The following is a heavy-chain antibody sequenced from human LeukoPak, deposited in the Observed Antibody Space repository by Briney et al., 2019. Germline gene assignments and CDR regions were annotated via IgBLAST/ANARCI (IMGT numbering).Heavy chain of an antibody. CDR1: GFTFRNYD. D-gene: IGHD1-26*01. V-gene: IGHV3-23*01. Sequence: PGGSLRLSCAASGFTFRNYDMSWVRQAPGKGLEWVSVISGRGDKTYYAGSAKGRFTISRDNSKNTLYLQMNSLRDVDTAIYYCAKGIQWELPLEYWGQGTLVTVSS. CDR3: AKGIQWELPLEY. J-gene: IGHJ4*02. CDR2: ISGRGDKT.